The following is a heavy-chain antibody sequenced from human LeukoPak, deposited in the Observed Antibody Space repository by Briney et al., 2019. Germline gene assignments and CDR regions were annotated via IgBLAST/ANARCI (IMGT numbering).Heavy chain of an antibody. J-gene: IGHJ4*02. CDR3: TREEGGTTVDY. V-gene: IGHV4-38-2*02. Sequence: SETLSLTCTVSGYSISSGYFWGWIRQPPGKGLEWIGSISHSGTTCYNPSLKSRITISQDTSKNQFSLKVNSVTAADTAAYYCTREEGGTTVDYWGQGTLSPSPQ. CDR2: ISHSGTT. D-gene: IGHD1-1*01. CDR1: GYSISSGYF.